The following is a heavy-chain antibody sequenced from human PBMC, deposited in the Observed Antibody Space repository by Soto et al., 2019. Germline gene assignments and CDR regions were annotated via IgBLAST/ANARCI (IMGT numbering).Heavy chain of an antibody. CDR1: GFAFYYYN. D-gene: IGHD3-16*02. V-gene: IGHV3-21*01. J-gene: IGHJ4*01. Sequence: GGSLRLSCAAYGFAFYYYNLNWVRQAPGRGLEWVSSISGTGIDIHFADSVKGRFVISRDNAKTSLYLQMNSLRPEDTAVYYCARERVVNYTDYYFDYWGHGTLVTVSS. CDR3: ARERVVNYTDYYFDY. CDR2: ISGTGIDI.